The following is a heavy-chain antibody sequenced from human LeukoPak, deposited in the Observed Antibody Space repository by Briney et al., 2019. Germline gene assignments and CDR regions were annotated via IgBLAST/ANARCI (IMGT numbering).Heavy chain of an antibody. J-gene: IGHJ6*02. D-gene: IGHD3-9*01. Sequence: GASVKVSCKASGYTFTSYDINWVRQATGQGLGWMGWMNPNSGNTGYVQKFQGRVTMTRNTSISTAYMELSSLRSEDTAVYYCARGPSNHYDILTGYYSYYYYCGMDVWGQGTTVTVSS. V-gene: IGHV1-8*01. CDR2: MNPNSGNT. CDR3: ARGPSNHYDILTGYYSYYYYCGMDV. CDR1: GYTFTSYD.